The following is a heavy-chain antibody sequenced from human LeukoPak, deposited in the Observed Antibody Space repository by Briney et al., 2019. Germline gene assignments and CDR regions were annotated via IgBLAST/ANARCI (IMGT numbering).Heavy chain of an antibody. J-gene: IGHJ4*02. V-gene: IGHV3-23*01. CDR2: ISGSGSNA. Sequence: PGGSLRLSCAASGFTFSSYAMNWVRQAPGKGLEWVSGISGSGSNAYYADSVMGRFTISRDNSKNTLYLQMNSLRAEDTAVYYSAKDVLSGTYYYFDQWGQGTLVTVSS. CDR3: AKDVLSGTYYYFDQ. CDR1: GFTFSSYA. D-gene: IGHD1-26*01.